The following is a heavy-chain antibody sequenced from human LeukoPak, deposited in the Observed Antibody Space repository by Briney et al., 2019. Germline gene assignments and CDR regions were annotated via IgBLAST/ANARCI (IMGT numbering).Heavy chain of an antibody. J-gene: IGHJ4*02. CDR1: GFTFSTSW. Sequence: GGSLRLSCVASGFTFSTSWVTWVRQAPGKGLEWVANIDKHGSGKYYVDSVKGRFAISRDYASNSVFLQMDSLRAEDTSVYYCARDGGWGYYDLWGQGTPVTVSS. V-gene: IGHV3-7*01. CDR3: ARDGGWGYYDL. D-gene: IGHD3-16*01. CDR2: IDKHGSGK.